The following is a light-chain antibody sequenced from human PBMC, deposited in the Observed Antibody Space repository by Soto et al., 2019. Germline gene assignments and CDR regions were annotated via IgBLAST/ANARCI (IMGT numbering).Light chain of an antibody. J-gene: IGLJ2*01. CDR1: SSNIGAGYD. V-gene: IGLV1-40*01. Sequence: QSVLTQPPSVSGAPGQRVTISCTGNSSNIGAGYDVHWYQQLPGTAPKLLIYGNNNRPSGVPDRFSGSKSGTSASLAITGLQADDEGDYYWQCCDSSLSGSGVFGGGTKLTVL. CDR2: GNN. CDR3: QCCDSSLSGSGV.